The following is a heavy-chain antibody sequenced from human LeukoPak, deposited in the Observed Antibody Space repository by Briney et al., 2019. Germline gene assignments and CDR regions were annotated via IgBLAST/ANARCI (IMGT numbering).Heavy chain of an antibody. CDR3: ARGTTHGDYPN. D-gene: IGHD4-17*01. CDR2: ISAYNGNT. V-gene: IGHV1-18*01. CDR1: GYTFTSYG. Sequence: ASVTVSCKASGYTFTSYGISWVRQAPGQGLEWMGWISAYNGNTNYAQKLQGRVTMTTDTSTSTAYMELRSLRSDETAVYYWARGTTHGDYPNWGQGTLVTVSS. J-gene: IGHJ4*02.